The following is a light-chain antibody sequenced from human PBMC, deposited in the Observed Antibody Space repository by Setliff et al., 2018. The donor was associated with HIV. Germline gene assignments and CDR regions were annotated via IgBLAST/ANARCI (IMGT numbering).Light chain of an antibody. Sequence: SVLAQPASVSGSPGQSITISCTGSSNDVGDYNYVSWYQQRPGKAPKLMISEVSNRPSGVSNRFSGSKSGNTASLTISGLQAEDEADYYCSSYTSGSTRVFGTGTKVTVL. CDR2: EVS. J-gene: IGLJ1*01. CDR3: SSYTSGSTRV. CDR1: SNDVGDYNY. V-gene: IGLV2-14*01.